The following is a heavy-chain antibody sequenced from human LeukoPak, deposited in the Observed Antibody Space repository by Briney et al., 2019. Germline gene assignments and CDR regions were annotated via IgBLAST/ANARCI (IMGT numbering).Heavy chain of an antibody. CDR3: ARELTAADWGYFDY. J-gene: IGHJ4*02. CDR1: GFTFSSYS. D-gene: IGHD6-13*01. CDR2: ISSSSIYI. V-gene: IGHV3-21*01. Sequence: GGSLRFSCAASGFTFSSYSMNWVRQAPGKGPEWVSAISSSSIYIYYADSVKGRFTISRDNSKNTLYLQMSSLRAEDTAVYYCARELTAADWGYFDYWGQGTLVTVSS.